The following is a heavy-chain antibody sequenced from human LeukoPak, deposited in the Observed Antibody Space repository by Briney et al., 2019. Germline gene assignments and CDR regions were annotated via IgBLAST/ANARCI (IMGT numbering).Heavy chain of an antibody. Sequence: ASVKVSCETSGYSFTDYYMHWVRQAPGQGLEWMGWINPNSGGTSSAQKFQGRVTMTRDTSISTVYMEVSWLTSDDTAIYYCARADRLHGGPYLIGPWGQGTLVTVSS. CDR2: INPNSGGT. CDR1: GYSFTDYY. J-gene: IGHJ5*02. D-gene: IGHD2-21*01. CDR3: ARADRLHGGPYLIGP. V-gene: IGHV1-2*02.